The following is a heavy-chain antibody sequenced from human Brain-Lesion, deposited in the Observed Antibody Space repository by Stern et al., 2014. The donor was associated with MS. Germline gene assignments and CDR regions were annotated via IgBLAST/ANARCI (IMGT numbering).Heavy chain of an antibody. V-gene: IGHV4-39*01. Sequence: VQLEESGPGLVKPSETLSLTCTVAGGSVSSTSYAWAWIRQPPGKGLEWIGTIYYSGNPYSSPPLKSPPTIPLDTPKNQFPLQLRSVTAADTAVYYCAGEEDIRYCSGGSCTGNWFDPWGQGTLVTVSS. J-gene: IGHJ5*02. CDR1: GGSVSSTSYA. CDR2: IYYSGNP. D-gene: IGHD2-15*01. CDR3: AGEEDIRYCSGGSCTGNWFDP.